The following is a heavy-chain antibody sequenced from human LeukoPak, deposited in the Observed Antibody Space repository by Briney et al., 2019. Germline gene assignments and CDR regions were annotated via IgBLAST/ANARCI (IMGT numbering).Heavy chain of an antibody. CDR1: GFTFSSYA. CDR3: ARVHGGNYFDY. CDR2: IYHSGST. J-gene: IGHJ4*02. V-gene: IGHV4-30-2*01. Sequence: LRLSCAASGFTFSSYAMSWIRQPPGKGLEWIGYIYHSGSTYYNPSLKSRVTISVDRSKNQFSLKLSSVAAADTAVYYCARVHGGNYFDYWGQGTLVTVSS. D-gene: IGHD4-23*01.